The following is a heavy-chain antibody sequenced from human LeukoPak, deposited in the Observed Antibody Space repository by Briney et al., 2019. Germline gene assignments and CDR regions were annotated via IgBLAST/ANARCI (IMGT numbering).Heavy chain of an antibody. D-gene: IGHD6-6*01. CDR3: ARDLRQLVRGAAFDV. V-gene: IGHV3-21*01. Sequence: GGSLRLSCAVSGFTFSSYSMNWVRLAPGKGLEWVSSISSTSTYIYYADSVKGRFTISRDNAKSSLYLQMNSLRAEDTAVYYCARDLRQLVRGAAFDVWGQGTMVTVSS. J-gene: IGHJ3*01. CDR2: ISSTSTYI. CDR1: GFTFSSYS.